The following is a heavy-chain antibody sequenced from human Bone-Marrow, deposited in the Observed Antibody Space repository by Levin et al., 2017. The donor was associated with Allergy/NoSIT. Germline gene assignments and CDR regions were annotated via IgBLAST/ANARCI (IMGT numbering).Heavy chain of an antibody. CDR1: GGSIRSYY. D-gene: IGHD5-18*01. CDR2: IYYSGST. V-gene: IGHV4-59*08. CDR3: ARRPGYSYGYGGYYFDY. J-gene: IGHJ4*02. Sequence: SQTLSLPCTVSGGSIRSYYWSWIRQPPGKGLEWIGYIYYSGSTNYNPSLKSRVTISVDTSKNQFSLKLSSVTAADTAVYYCARRPGYSYGYGGYYFDYWGQGTLVTVSS.